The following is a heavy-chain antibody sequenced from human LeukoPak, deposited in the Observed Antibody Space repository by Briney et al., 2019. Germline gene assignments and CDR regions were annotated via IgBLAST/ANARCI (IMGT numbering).Heavy chain of an antibody. CDR1: GFTFSSYA. CDR3: ARALDPYSYGYGY. CDR2: ISSSSTI. V-gene: IGHV3-48*04. J-gene: IGHJ4*02. D-gene: IGHD5-18*01. Sequence: GGSLRLSCAASGFTFSSYAMHWVRQAPGKGLEWVSYISSSSTIYYADSVKGRFTISRDNAKNSLYLQMNSLRAEDTAVYYCARALDPYSYGYGYWGQGTLVTVSS.